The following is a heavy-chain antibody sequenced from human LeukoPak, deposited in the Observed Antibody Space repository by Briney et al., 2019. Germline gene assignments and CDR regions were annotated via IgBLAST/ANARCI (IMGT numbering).Heavy chain of an antibody. J-gene: IGHJ3*02. CDR3: AKGRLTVTTLEPDAFDI. D-gene: IGHD4-17*01. CDR2: ISGSGGST. Sequence: LSGGSLRLSCAASGFTFSSYAMSWVRQAPGKGLEWVSAISGSGGSTYYADSVKGRFTISRDNSKNTLYLQMNSLRAEDTAVYYCAKGRLTVTTLEPDAFDIWGQGTMVTVSS. V-gene: IGHV3-23*01. CDR1: GFTFSSYA.